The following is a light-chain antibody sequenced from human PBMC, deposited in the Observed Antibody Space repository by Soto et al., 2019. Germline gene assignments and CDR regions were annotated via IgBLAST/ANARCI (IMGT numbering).Light chain of an antibody. CDR2: GAS. Sequence: EIVLTQSPGTLSLSPGERATLSCRASQSVSSSYLAWYQQKPGQAPRLLIYGASSRATGIPDRFSGSGSGTAFTLTISTLEPEDSAVYYCQQYASSPWTFGQGTKVQIK. V-gene: IGKV3-20*01. CDR3: QQYASSPWT. J-gene: IGKJ1*01. CDR1: QSVSSSY.